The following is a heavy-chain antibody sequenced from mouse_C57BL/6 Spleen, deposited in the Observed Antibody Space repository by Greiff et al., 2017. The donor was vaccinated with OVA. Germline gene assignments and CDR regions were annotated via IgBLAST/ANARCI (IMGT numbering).Heavy chain of an antibody. J-gene: IGHJ4*01. CDR1: GYTFTDYE. Sequence: VQLVESGAELVRPGASVTLSCKASGYTFTDYEMNWVKQTPVHGLEWIGAIDPETGGTAYNQKFKGKATLTADKSSSTAYMELRSLTSEDSAVYYYTGRDYDGSSPGSMDYWGQGTSVTVSA. D-gene: IGHD1-1*01. CDR2: IDPETGGT. V-gene: IGHV1-15*01. CDR3: TGRDYDGSSPGSMDY.